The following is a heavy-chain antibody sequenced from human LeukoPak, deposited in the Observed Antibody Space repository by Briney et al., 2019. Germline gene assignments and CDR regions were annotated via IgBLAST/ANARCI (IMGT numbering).Heavy chain of an antibody. D-gene: IGHD4-23*01. CDR2: INPSGGDT. Sequence: PGGSRRLSCAASGFTFNNFPMSWVRQAPGKGLGWVSAINPSGGDTYFPDSVRGRFTISRDNSKNTVYLQMDSLRVEDTAVYYCARLRWEIAHYWYFDLWGRGALVTVSS. CDR3: ARLRWEIAHYWYFDL. J-gene: IGHJ2*01. V-gene: IGHV3-23*01. CDR1: GFTFNNFP.